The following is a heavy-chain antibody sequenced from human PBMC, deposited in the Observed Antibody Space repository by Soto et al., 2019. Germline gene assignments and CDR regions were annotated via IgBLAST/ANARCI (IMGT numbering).Heavy chain of an antibody. CDR1: GLNFDDFA. D-gene: IGHD3-3*01. V-gene: IGHV3-9*01. J-gene: IGHJ4*02. CDR2: ITWNSRVL. CDR3: AKGRYDFWSPYYFDS. Sequence: EVQLVESGGRLVQPGRSLRLSCVGTGLNFDDFAMHWVRQAPGKGLEWVSGITWNSRVLAYADSVKGRFTISRDNAGNSLYLQMDSLRDEDTALYYCAKGRYDFWSPYYFDSWGQGTLVTVSS.